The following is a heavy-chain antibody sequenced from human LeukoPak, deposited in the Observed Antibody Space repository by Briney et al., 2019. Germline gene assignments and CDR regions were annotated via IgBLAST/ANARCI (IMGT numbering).Heavy chain of an antibody. Sequence: SETLSLPCTVSGGSIDSRSYYWDWIRQAPGKGLEWIGTIYHSGSTEYNPSLKSRVAIFVDTSKNQFSLILHSVAAADTAVYYCARRSEFDNTHYHYFDYWGQGALVTVSS. CDR1: GGSIDSRSYY. CDR2: IYHSGST. D-gene: IGHD2-15*01. CDR3: ARRSEFDNTHYHYFDY. V-gene: IGHV4-39*01. J-gene: IGHJ4*02.